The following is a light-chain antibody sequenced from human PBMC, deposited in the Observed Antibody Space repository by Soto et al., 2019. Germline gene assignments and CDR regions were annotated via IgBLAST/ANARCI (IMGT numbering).Light chain of an antibody. V-gene: IGKV3-20*01. CDR1: QSLSSSK. CDR3: QQYDSSPRT. CDR2: GAS. J-gene: IGKJ2*01. Sequence: EVVLTQSPGTLSLSPGERATLPCRASQSLSSSKLVWYQQKPGQAPRLLIYGASSSATVIPDRFIGSGSGTDFTLTISRLEPDDFAVYYCQQYDSSPRTFGQGTKLEIK.